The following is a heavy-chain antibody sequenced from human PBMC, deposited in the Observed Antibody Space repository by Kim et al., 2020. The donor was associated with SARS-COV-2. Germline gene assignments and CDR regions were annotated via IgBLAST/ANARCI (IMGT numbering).Heavy chain of an antibody. Sequence: GSTNDTPSLNSRVTISVDTSKNQFSLKLSSVTAADTAVYYCARGSTVTTVWGQGTLVTVSS. D-gene: IGHD4-17*01. V-gene: IGHV4-34*13. J-gene: IGHJ4*02. CDR3: ARGSTVTTV. CDR2: GST.